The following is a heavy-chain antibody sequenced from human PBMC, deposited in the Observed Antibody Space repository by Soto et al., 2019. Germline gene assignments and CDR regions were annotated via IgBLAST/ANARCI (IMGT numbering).Heavy chain of an antibody. CDR2: IYSGGST. J-gene: IGHJ6*02. CDR3: ARGYYPSTKDYYYGMDV. D-gene: IGHD3-10*01. CDR1: GFTVSSNY. Sequence: GGSLRLSCAASGFTVSSNYMSWVRQAPGKGLEWVSVIYSGGSTYYADSVKGRFTISRHNSKNTLYLQMNSLRAEDTAVYYCARGYYPSTKDYYYGMDVWGQGTAVTVSS. V-gene: IGHV3-53*04.